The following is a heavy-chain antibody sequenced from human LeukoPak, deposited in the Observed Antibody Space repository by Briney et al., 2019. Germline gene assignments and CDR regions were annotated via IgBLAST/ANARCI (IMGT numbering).Heavy chain of an antibody. V-gene: IGHV3-33*06. J-gene: IGHJ6*04. D-gene: IGHD5-18*01. Sequence: GGALRLPCGASGFTFSHYGQHWVREAPGNWLEWVAVVWDDGINKFYADSVKGRFTISRDNSKHTVSLHMNSLRAEDTAVYYCVKEPAPYSLGDAWGKGTTVTVSS. CDR3: VKEPAPYSLGDA. CDR2: VWDDGINK. CDR1: GFTFSHYG.